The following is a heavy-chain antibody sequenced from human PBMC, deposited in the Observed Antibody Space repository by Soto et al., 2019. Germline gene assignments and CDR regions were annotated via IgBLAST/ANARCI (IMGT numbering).Heavy chain of an antibody. D-gene: IGHD3-22*01. J-gene: IGHJ4*02. Sequence: SETLSLTCTVSGGSISSGDYYWSWIRQPPGKGLEWIGYIYYSGSTYYNPSLKSRVTISVDTSKNQFSLKLSSVTAADTAVYYCARGSYYYDSSGCYHYWGQGTLVTV. CDR3: ARGSYYYDSSGCYHY. V-gene: IGHV4-30-4*01. CDR2: IYYSGST. CDR1: GGSISSGDYY.